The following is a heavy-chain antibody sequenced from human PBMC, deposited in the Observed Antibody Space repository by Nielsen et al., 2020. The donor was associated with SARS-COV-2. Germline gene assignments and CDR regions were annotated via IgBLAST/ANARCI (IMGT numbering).Heavy chain of an antibody. V-gene: IGHV4-31*03. J-gene: IGHJ4*02. CDR1: GGSISSGGYY. D-gene: IGHD3-22*01. Sequence: SETLSHTCTVSGGSISSGGYYWSWIRQHPGKGLEWIGYIYYSGSTYYNPSLKSRVTISVDTSKNQFSLKLSSVTAADTAVYYCASNYYDSTYYFDYWGQGTLVTVSS. CDR3: ASNYYDSTYYFDY. CDR2: IYYSGST.